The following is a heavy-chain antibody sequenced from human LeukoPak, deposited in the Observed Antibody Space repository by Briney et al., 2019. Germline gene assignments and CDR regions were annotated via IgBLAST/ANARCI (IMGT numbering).Heavy chain of an antibody. CDR2: IYPGDSDT. CDR1: GYTFTTYW. D-gene: IGHD2-15*01. CDR3: ARNSHSNGMDV. Sequence: GESLKISCQGSGYTFTTYWIGWVGQMPGEGLEWMGIIYPGDSDTTYSPSFQGQVTFSADKSISTAYLQWRSLKASDTAMYYCARNSHSNGMDVWGQGTTVTVSS. J-gene: IGHJ6*02. V-gene: IGHV5-51*01.